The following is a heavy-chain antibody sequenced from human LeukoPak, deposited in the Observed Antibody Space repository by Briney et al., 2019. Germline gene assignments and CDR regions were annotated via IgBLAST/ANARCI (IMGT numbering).Heavy chain of an antibody. CDR3: ARSNNYFWSGYPNYFDY. D-gene: IGHD3-3*01. J-gene: IGHJ4*02. V-gene: IGHV4-59*01. Sequence: SETLSLTCTVSGGSISSYYWSWIRQPPGKGLEWIGYIYYSGSTNYNTSLKSRVTISVDTSKNQFSLKLSSVTAADTAVYYCARSNNYFWSGYPNYFDYWGQGTLVTVSS. CDR2: IYYSGST. CDR1: GGSISSYY.